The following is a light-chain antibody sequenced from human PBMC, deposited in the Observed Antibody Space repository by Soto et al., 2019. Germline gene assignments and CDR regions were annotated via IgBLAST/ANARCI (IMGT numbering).Light chain of an antibody. Sequence: DVVMTQSPLSLPVTLGQPASISCRSSQSLVHSDGNTYLNWFQQRPGQSPRRLIYKVSNRDSGVPDRFSGSGSGTDFTLKISRVEAEDVAFYYCMQGTQWPWTFGQGTKVEIK. J-gene: IGKJ1*01. CDR2: KVS. V-gene: IGKV2-30*02. CDR3: MQGTQWPWT. CDR1: QSLVHSDGNTY.